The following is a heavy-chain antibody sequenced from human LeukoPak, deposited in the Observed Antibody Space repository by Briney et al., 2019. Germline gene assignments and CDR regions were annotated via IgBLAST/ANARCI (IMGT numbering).Heavy chain of an antibody. V-gene: IGHV1-46*01. CDR3: ARDSIPYYYDSSGYDYFDY. D-gene: IGHD3-22*01. Sequence: ASVKVSCKASGYTFTSYYMHWVRQAPGQGLEWMGVINPSGGSTSYAQKFQGRVTMTRDTSTSKVYMELSSLRPEDTAVYYCARDSIPYYYDSSGYDYFDYWGQGTLVTVSS. CDR2: INPSGGST. J-gene: IGHJ4*02. CDR1: GYTFTSYY.